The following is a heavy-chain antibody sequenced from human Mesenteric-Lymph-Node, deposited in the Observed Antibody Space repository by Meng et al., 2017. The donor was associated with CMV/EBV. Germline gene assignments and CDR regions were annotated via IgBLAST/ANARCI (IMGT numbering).Heavy chain of an antibody. Sequence: SVKVSCKASGGTFSSYAISWVRQAPGQGLEWMGGIIPILGIANYAQKFQGRVTITADKSTSTAYMELSSLRSEDTAVYYCAREAPLLSVDTAMVSSVNYFDYWGQGTLVTVSS. D-gene: IGHD5-18*01. CDR1: GGTFSSYA. CDR3: AREAPLLSVDTAMVSSVNYFDY. J-gene: IGHJ4*02. CDR2: IIPILGIA. V-gene: IGHV1-69*10.